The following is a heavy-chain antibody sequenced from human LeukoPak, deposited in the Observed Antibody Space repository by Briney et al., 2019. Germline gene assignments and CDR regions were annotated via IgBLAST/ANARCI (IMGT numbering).Heavy chain of an antibody. D-gene: IGHD2/OR15-2a*01. J-gene: IGHJ3*02. CDR1: GGSIRSYY. V-gene: IGHV4-59*01. CDR3: ARTPSTADAFDI. CDR2: IYYSGST. Sequence: PSETLSLTCTVSGGSIRSYYWSWIRQPPGKGLEWIGYIYYSGSTNYNPSLKSRVTISVDTSKNQFSLKLSSVTAADTAVYYCARTPSTADAFDIWGQGTMVTVSS.